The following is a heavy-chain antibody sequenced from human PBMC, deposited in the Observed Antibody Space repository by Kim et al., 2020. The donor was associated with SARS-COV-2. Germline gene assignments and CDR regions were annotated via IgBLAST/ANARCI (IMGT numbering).Heavy chain of an antibody. Sequence: SETLSLTCTVSSGSISSDAHNWAWIRQPPGKGLEWIASIHYSGSTSYNPSLESRIPTSIDTSQNQFSLKLTSVTAADTAVYYCAGLAVVGWATNEYWGQGTLVTVSS. CDR3: AGLAVVGWATNEY. D-gene: IGHD5-12*01. V-gene: IGHV4-39*01. CDR2: IHYSGST. CDR1: SGSISSDAHN. J-gene: IGHJ4*02.